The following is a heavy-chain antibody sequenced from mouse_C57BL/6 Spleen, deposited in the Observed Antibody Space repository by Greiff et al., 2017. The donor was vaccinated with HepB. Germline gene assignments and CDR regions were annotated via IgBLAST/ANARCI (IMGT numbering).Heavy chain of an antibody. D-gene: IGHD2-2*01. CDR3: ARLWLRRSFDY. CDR2: INPNNGGT. J-gene: IGHJ2*01. V-gene: IGHV1-26*01. Sequence: EVQLQQSGPELVKPGASVKISCKASGYTFTDYYMNWVKQSHGKSLEWIGDINPNNGGTSYNQKFKGKATLTVDKSSSTAYMELRSLTPEDSAVYYCARLWLRRSFDYWGQGTTLTVSS. CDR1: GYTFTDYY.